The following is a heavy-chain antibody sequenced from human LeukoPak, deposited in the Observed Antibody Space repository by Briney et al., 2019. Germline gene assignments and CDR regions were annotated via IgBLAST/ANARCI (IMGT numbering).Heavy chain of an antibody. CDR1: GGSFSGYY. J-gene: IGHJ3*02. V-gene: IGHV4-59*01. Sequence: SETLSLTCAVYGGSFSGYYWSWIRQPPGKGLEWIGYIYYSGSTNYNPSLKSRVTISVDTSKNQFSLKLSSVTAADTAVYYCARDPRIQLWSDAFDIWGQGTMVTVSS. CDR2: IYYSGST. D-gene: IGHD5-18*01. CDR3: ARDPRIQLWSDAFDI.